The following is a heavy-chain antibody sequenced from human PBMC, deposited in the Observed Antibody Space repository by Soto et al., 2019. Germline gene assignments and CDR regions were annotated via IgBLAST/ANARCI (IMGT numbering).Heavy chain of an antibody. CDR3: ARGRAVTESFYFDF. CDR1: GGSISSNY. Sequence: PSETLSLTCTVSGGSISSNYWNWIRQPPGKGLEWIGYIHYSGSTNQNPSLKSRVTISVDTSKNQFSLKLTSVTAADTAVYYCARGRAVTESFYFDFWAQGTLVTVSS. D-gene: IGHD6-19*01. J-gene: IGHJ4*02. V-gene: IGHV4-59*01. CDR2: IHYSGST.